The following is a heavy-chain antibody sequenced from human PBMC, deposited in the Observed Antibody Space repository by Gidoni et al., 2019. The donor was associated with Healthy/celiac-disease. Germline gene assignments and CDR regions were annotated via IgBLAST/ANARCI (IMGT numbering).Heavy chain of an antibody. J-gene: IGHJ5*02. D-gene: IGHD2-2*01. Sequence: QVQLVESGGSVVQPGRSLRRSCAAAVFTFSSYAMHWVRQAPGKGLECVVVISYDGSNKYYADSVKGRFTIYRDNSKNTLYLQMNSLRAEDTAVYYCARDGVVPAAMVPSHWFDPWGQGTLVTVSS. CDR2: ISYDGSNK. CDR3: ARDGVVPAAMVPSHWFDP. V-gene: IGHV3-30*04. CDR1: VFTFSSYA.